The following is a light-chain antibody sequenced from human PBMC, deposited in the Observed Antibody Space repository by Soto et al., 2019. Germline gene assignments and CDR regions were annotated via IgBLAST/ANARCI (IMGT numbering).Light chain of an antibody. J-gene: IGLJ3*02. CDR1: SSNIGADFD. V-gene: IGLV1-40*01. CDR3: QSYDKRVSGSV. CDR2: TSG. Sequence: QTVVTQPPSVSGAPGQRVTISCTGTSSNIGADFDVHWYQQIQGTAPKLLIHTSGHRPSGVPDRFSGSESGSSASLAITGLQAEDDADDYCQSYDKRVSGSVFGGGTKLTVL.